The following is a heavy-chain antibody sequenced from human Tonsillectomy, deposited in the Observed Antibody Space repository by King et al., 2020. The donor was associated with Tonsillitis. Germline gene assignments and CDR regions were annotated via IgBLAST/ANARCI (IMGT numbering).Heavy chain of an antibody. CDR3: ARTEIEWELLGAMDV. Sequence: VQLVESGGGLVKPGGSLRLSCAASGFTFSDYYMSWIRQAPGKGLEWVSYSSRSGSTIYYADSVKGRFTISRDNAKNSLYVQMNSLRAEDTAVYYCARTEIEWELLGAMDVWGQGTTVTVSS. D-gene: IGHD1-26*01. J-gene: IGHJ6*02. CDR2: SSRSGSTI. CDR1: GFTFSDYY. V-gene: IGHV3-11*01.